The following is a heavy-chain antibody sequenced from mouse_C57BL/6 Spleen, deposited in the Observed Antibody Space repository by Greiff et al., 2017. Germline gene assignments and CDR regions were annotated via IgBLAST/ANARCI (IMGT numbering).Heavy chain of an antibody. CDR2: ISDGGSYT. J-gene: IGHJ1*03. CDR3: AHTGVEWYFDV. D-gene: IGHD1-1*01. V-gene: IGHV5-4*01. Sequence: EVQRVESGGGLVKPGGSLKLSCAASGFTFSSYAMSWVRQTPEKRLEWVATISDGGSYTYYPDNVKGRFTISRDNAKNNLYLQMSHLKSEDTAMYYGAHTGVEWYFDVWGTGTTVTVSS. CDR1: GFTFSSYA.